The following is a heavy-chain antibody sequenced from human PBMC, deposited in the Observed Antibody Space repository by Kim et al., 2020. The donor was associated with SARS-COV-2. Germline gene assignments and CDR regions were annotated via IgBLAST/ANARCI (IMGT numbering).Heavy chain of an antibody. V-gene: IGHV3-49*03. D-gene: IGHD3-3*01. CDR1: GFPFGDSA. J-gene: IGHJ4*02. Sequence: GGSLRLSCTASGFPFGDSALRFFRPSPFPVLEWLGFIRSKAYGGTTEYAASVKGRFTISRDDSKSIAYLQMNSLKTEDTAVYYCTRDLWSGSRADYWGQGTLVTVSS. CDR3: TRDLWSGSRADY. CDR2: IRSKAYGGTT.